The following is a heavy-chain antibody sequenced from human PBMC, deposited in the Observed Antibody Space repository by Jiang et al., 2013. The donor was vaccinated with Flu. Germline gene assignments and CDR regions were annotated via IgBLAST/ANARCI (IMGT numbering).Heavy chain of an antibody. CDR3: ASQHCSSTSCYLWEAFDI. D-gene: IGHD2-2*01. CDR2: INAGNGNT. J-gene: IGHJ3*02. CDR1: GYTFTSYA. V-gene: IGHV1-3*01. Sequence: GAEVKKPGASVKVSCKASGYTFTSYAMHWVRQAPGQRLEWMGWINAGNGNTKYSQKFQGRVTITRDTSASTAYMELSSLRSEDTAVYYCASQHCSSTSCYLWEAFDIWGQGTMVTVSS.